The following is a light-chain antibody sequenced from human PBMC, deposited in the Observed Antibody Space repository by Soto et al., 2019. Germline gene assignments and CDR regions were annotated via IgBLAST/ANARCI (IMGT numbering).Light chain of an antibody. CDR3: QQYGGSPIT. CDR1: QSVTTR. Sequence: IVLTQSPGTLSLSPGERVTLSCRASQSVTTRLAWYQHKPGQAPTLLMSGASNRASGVPVRFSGSGSGTDLTLTITRLEPEDFALYYCQQYGGSPITFGLGTRLENK. CDR2: GAS. V-gene: IGKV3-20*01. J-gene: IGKJ5*01.